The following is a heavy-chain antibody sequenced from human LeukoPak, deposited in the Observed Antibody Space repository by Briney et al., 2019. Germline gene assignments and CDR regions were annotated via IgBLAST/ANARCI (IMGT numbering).Heavy chain of an antibody. CDR3: ARSVFLMIDAYDF. V-gene: IGHV4-39*01. D-gene: IGHD2-2*01. CDR1: SGSISSSNFY. Sequence: SETLSLTCTVSSGSISSSNFYWGWFRQPPGKGLEWIGTIFYSGSTYYNPSLKSRVTIPVDTSKNQFSLKLSSVTAAETAIYYCARSVFLMIDAYDFWGQGTLVAVSS. CDR2: IFYSGST. J-gene: IGHJ4*02.